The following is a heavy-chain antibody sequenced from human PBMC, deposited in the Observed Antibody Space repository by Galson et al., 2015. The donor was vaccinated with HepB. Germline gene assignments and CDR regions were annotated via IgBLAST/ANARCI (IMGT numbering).Heavy chain of an antibody. Sequence: SLRLSCAASGFTFSTHGMTWVRQAPGKGLEWVSSVSVIATDTHYSDSAKGRFTISRDNSQNTLFLQMSSLRAEDTAVYYCAKQTYYYGSGSYYIDAFGVWGQGTMVTGSS. CDR1: GFTFSTHG. CDR2: VSVIATDT. CDR3: AKQTYYYGSGSYYIDAFGV. J-gene: IGHJ3*01. D-gene: IGHD3-10*01. V-gene: IGHV3-23*01.